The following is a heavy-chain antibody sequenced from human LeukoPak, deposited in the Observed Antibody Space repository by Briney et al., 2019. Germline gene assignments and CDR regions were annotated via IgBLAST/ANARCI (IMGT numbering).Heavy chain of an antibody. J-gene: IGHJ4*01. Sequence: PSETLSLTCTVSGGSISSGGYYWSWIRQHPGKGLEWIGYIYYSGSTNYNPSLKSRVTISVDTSKNQFSLKLSSVTAADTAVYYCARDVRIGYCSSTSCYRDGYFDYWGQGTLVTVSS. CDR1: GGSISSGGYY. CDR3: ARDVRIGYCSSTSCYRDGYFDY. CDR2: IYYSGST. V-gene: IGHV4-31*03. D-gene: IGHD2-2*02.